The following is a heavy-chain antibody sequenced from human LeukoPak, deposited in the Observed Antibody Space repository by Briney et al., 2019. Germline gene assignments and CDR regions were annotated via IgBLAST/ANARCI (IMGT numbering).Heavy chain of an antibody. J-gene: IGHJ2*01. D-gene: IGHD2-2*01. CDR1: GGSISSYY. Sequence: PSETLSLTCTVSGGSISSYYWSWIRQPPGKGLEWIGYIYYSGSTNYNPSLKSRVTISVDTSKNQFSLKLSSVTAADTAVYYCAREFRVAPAGPLPETSIDLWGRGTLVTVSS. CDR3: AREFRVAPAGPLPETSIDL. CDR2: IYYSGST. V-gene: IGHV4-59*01.